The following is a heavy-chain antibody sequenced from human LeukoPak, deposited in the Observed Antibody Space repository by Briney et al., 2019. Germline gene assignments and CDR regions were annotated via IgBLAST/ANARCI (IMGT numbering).Heavy chain of an antibody. CDR2: IYWDDDK. CDR3: AHSDSTGWFLLPNVYFDY. CDR1: GFSLSTSGVG. J-gene: IGHJ4*02. Sequence: SGPTLVKPTQTLTLTCTFSGFSLSTSGVGVGWIRQPPGKALEWLAVIYWDDDKRYSPSLKSRLTITKDTSKNQVVLIMTNMDPVDTATYYCAHSDSTGWFLLPNVYFDYWGQGTLVTVSS. V-gene: IGHV2-5*02. D-gene: IGHD6-19*01.